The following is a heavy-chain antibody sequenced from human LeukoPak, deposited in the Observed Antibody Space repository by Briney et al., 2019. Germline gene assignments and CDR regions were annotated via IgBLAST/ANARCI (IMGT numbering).Heavy chain of an antibody. J-gene: IGHJ4*02. D-gene: IGHD5-24*01. CDR2: IYYSGST. Sequence: SQTLSLTCTVSGGSISSGGYYWSWIRQHPGTGLEWIGYIYYSGSTYYNPSLKSRVTMSVDTSKNQFSLKLSSVTAADTAVYYCTRGSLQYYFDYWGQGTLVTVSS. CDR1: GGSISSGGYY. V-gene: IGHV4-31*03. CDR3: TRGSLQYYFDY.